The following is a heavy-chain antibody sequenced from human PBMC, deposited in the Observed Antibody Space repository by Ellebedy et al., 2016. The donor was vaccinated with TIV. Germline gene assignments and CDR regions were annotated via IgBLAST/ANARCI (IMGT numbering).Heavy chain of an antibody. CDR2: ISGRGGST. CDR1: GFTFSSYG. CDR3: AKDFIYGDYPEF. Sequence: PGGSLRLSCAASGFTFSSYGMHWVRQAPGKGLEWVSTISGRGGSTYYAGSVKGRFTVSRDTSKNTLYLRMNSLRAEDTDVYYCAKDFIYGDYPEFWGQGTLVTVSS. V-gene: IGHV3-23*01. D-gene: IGHD4-17*01. J-gene: IGHJ4*02.